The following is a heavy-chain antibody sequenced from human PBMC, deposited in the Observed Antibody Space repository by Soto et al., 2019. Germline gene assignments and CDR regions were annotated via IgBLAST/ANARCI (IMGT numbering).Heavy chain of an antibody. CDR1: GLGLTSCS. D-gene: IGHD2-8*02. V-gene: IGHV1-58*01. CDR2: IIASSGST. CDR3: ARDPPTGRAALPGFDY. J-gene: IGHJ4*02. Sequence: VKVTWKACGLGLTSCSRRWLRHARKQGLEWIGLIIASSGSTNYAQKFQGRVTMTRDTSTSTVYMELSSLRSEDTAVYYCARDPPTGRAALPGFDYWGQGTLVPVTS.